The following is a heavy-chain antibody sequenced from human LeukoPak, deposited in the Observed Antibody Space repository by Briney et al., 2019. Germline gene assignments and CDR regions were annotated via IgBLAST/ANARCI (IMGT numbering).Heavy chain of an antibody. J-gene: IGHJ3*02. CDR1: GFTFSSYA. CDR2: ISGSGDST. D-gene: IGHD5/OR15-5a*01. Sequence: GGSLRLSCAASGFTFSSYAMTWVRQAPGKGLEWVSAISGSGDSTYYADSVKGLFTISRDNSKNTLYLQMNSLRADDTAVYYCARRNTVLTGKDAFDIRGQGTMVTVSS. V-gene: IGHV3-23*01. CDR3: ARRNTVLTGKDAFDI.